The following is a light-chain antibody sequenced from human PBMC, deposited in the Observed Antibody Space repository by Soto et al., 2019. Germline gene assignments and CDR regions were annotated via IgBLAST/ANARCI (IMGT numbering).Light chain of an antibody. CDR1: QSISSW. J-gene: IGKJ1*01. V-gene: IGKV1-5*01. Sequence: DIQMTQSPSTLSASVGDRVTITCRASQSISSWLAWYQQKPGKAPKLLIYDASSLESGVPSRFSGSGSGTDFTLTISSLQPEDFATYYCQQSYSIVWTFGQGTKVDIK. CDR2: DAS. CDR3: QQSYSIVWT.